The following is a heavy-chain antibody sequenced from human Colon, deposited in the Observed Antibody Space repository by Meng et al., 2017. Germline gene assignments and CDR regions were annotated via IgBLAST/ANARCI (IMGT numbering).Heavy chain of an antibody. CDR2: MNPDSGDT. Sequence: QVQLVQSGAEMKKPGASVKVSCKASGYTFTTYDINWVRQATGQGLEWMGWMNPDSGDTGYAQKFQGRLTMTRDTSISAAYMELTSLRSEDTAVYYCVRGGYYYDSSGFRAALDYWGQGALVTVSS. J-gene: IGHJ4*02. V-gene: IGHV1-8*01. D-gene: IGHD3-22*01. CDR3: VRGGYYYDSSGFRAALDY. CDR1: GYTFTTYD.